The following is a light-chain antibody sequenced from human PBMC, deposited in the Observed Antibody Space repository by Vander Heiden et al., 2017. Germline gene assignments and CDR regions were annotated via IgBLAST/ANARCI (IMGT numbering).Light chain of an antibody. V-gene: IGKV3-20*01. J-gene: IGKJ4*01. CDR3: RQDGSSPLT. Sequence: EIVLTQSPGTLSLSPGERATLSCRASQSVSSSYLAWYQQKSCQAPRLLIYGASSRATGIPDRFSGSGSGTDFTLTISRLEPEDFAVYYCRQDGSSPLTFGGGTKVEIK. CDR2: GAS. CDR1: QSVSSSY.